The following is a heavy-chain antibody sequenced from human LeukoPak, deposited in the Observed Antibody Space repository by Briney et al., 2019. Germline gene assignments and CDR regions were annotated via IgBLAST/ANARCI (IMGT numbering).Heavy chain of an antibody. D-gene: IGHD2-8*01. CDR3: AKDNEDY. CDR1: GFTFSSYG. CDR2: ISYDGSNK. J-gene: IGHJ4*02. V-gene: IGHV3-30*18. Sequence: PGRSLRLSCAASGFTFSSYGMHWVRQAPGKGLEWVAIISYDGSNKYYADSVKGRFTFSRDNSKNTLYLQMNSLRAEDTAVYYCAKDNEDYWGQGTLVTVSS.